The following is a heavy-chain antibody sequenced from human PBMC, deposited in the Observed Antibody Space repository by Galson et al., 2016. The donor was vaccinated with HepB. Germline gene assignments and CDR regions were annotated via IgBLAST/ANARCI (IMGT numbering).Heavy chain of an antibody. CDR1: GFSLTTDGMC. V-gene: IGHV2-70*01. CDR3: ARSTLTTVTRYPFDI. J-gene: IGHJ3*02. D-gene: IGHD4-17*01. Sequence: PALVKPTQTLTLTCTFSGFSLTTDGMCVSWIRKPPGKPLEWLALIDWDDDKYYSPSLQTRLTTSKYTSKNQVVLTMTTLDPVDTAAYYCARSTLTTVTRYPFDIWGQGTVVTVSS. CDR2: IDWDDDK.